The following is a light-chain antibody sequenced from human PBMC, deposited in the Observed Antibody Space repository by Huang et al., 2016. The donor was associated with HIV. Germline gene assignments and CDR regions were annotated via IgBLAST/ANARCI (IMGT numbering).Light chain of an antibody. CDR2: GAS. CDR3: QQYGSSPYT. CDR1: QSVSSSY. J-gene: IGKJ2*01. Sequence: EIVLTQSPGTLSLSPGERATLSCRASQSVSSSYLAWYQQKPGQAPRLLIYGASSRATGLPDSFSGSGSGTDFTLTSSRLEPEDFAVYYCQQYGSSPYTFGQGTKLEIK. V-gene: IGKV3-20*01.